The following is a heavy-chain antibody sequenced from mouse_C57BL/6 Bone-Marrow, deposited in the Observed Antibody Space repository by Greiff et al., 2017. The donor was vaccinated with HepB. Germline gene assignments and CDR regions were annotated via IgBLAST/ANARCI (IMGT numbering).Heavy chain of an antibody. CDR3: ARELAWFAY. CDR2: IHPNSGST. V-gene: IGHV1-64*01. Sequence: VQVVESGAELVKPGASVKLSCKASGYTFTSYWMHWVKQRPGQGLEWIGMIHPNSGSTNYNEKVKSKATLTVDKSSSTAYMQLSSLTSEDSAVYYCARELAWFAYWGQGTLVTVSA. CDR1: GYTFTSYW. J-gene: IGHJ3*01.